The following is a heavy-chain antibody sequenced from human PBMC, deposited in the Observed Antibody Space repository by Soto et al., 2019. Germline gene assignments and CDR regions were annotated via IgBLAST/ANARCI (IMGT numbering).Heavy chain of an antibody. V-gene: IGHV3-74*01. J-gene: IGHJ4*02. CDR3: ARGLYHKYDQDY. CDR2: INGEGTTT. Sequence: EVQLVESGGGLVQTGGSLRPSCAASGFTFNDNWVHWARQAPGKGLVWVSRINGEGTTTNYADSVKGRFAISRDNAQNTLYLQMNSLRADDTAVYYCARGLYHKYDQDYWGQGTLVTVSS. CDR1: GFTFNDNW. D-gene: IGHD1-1*01.